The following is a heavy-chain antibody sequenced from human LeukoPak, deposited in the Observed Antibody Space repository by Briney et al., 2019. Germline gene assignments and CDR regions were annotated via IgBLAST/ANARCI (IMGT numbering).Heavy chain of an antibody. CDR1: GFTFSSYA. J-gene: IGHJ4*02. D-gene: IGHD6-19*01. Sequence: PGGSLRLSCPASGFTFSSYAMSWVRQAPGKGLEWVSAISGSGGSTYYADSVKGRFTISRDNSKHALYLQMNSLRAEDTAVYYCAKPGSSRGIAVRRPTKYYFDYWGQGTLVTVSS. CDR2: ISGSGGST. V-gene: IGHV3-23*01. CDR3: AKPGSSRGIAVRRPTKYYFDY.